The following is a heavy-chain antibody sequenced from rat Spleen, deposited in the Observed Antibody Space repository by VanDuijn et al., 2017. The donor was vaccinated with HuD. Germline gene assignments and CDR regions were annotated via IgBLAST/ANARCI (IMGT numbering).Heavy chain of an antibody. D-gene: IGHD1-11*01. CDR2: IVFDSSGV. V-gene: IGHV5S10*01. CDR1: GFTFSDYA. J-gene: IGHJ3*01. Sequence: EVQLVESGGGLVQPGNSLKLSCAASGFTFSDYAMAWVRQSPEKGLEWVATIVFDSSGVYYRNSVKGRFTLSRDNAKNTLYLQMHSLRSEDTATYYCATTPEGYFEYWGQGTLVTVSS. CDR3: ATTPEGYFEY.